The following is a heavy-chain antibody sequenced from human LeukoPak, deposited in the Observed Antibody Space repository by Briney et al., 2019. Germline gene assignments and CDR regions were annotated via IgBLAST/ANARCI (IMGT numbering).Heavy chain of an antibody. V-gene: IGHV5-51*01. D-gene: IGHD7-27*01. Sequence: GESLKISCKGSGYRFTTYWIGWVRQMPGKGLVWMGIIYPGDSDTRYSPSFQGQVTISADKSITTAYLQWNSLKASDTAMYYCARQTGDNAFDIWGRGTMVTVSS. CDR3: ARQTGDNAFDI. CDR1: GYRFTTYW. J-gene: IGHJ3*02. CDR2: IYPGDSDT.